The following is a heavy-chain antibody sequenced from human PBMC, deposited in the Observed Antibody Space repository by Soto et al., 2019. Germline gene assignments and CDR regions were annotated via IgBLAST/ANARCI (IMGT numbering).Heavy chain of an antibody. CDR3: ARQCRGVTCHWFVP. CDR2: IFYSGST. V-gene: IGHV4-39*01. J-gene: IGHJ5*02. D-gene: IGHD2-15*01. Sequence: QLQLQESGPGLVKPSETLSLTCTVSSGSISSTIYSWDWIRQPPGKGMERIGSIFYSGSTHYNPSLKSRVTIAVDTSKNQFSLTLTSVTAADTAVYYCARQCRGVTCHWFVPWGQGTLVTVSS. CDR1: SGSISSTIYS.